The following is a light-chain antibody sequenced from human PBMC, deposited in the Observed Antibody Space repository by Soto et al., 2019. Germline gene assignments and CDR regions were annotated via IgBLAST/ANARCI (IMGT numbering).Light chain of an antibody. CDR3: CSYAGSSTPVV. CDR1: NSNIGSHT. V-gene: IGLV1-44*01. J-gene: IGLJ2*01. CDR2: SSN. Sequence: QSVLTQPPSASGTPGQRVTIDCSGSNSNIGSHTLNWYQHLPGTAPKLLVYSSNQRPSGVPDRFSASKSGTSASLAISGLQSEDEAVYYCCSYAGSSTPVVFGGGTKLTVL.